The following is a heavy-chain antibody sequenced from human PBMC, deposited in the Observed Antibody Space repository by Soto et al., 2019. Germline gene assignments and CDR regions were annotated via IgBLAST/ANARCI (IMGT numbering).Heavy chain of an antibody. Sequence: VQLVESGGGLVQPGESLRLSCVASGFTFSTFWMHWVRQAPGKGLECVANINQDGSERYYVDSVKGRFTISRDNAKNSLYLQMNSLRAEDTAVYYCVGSGTSSLWGQGTLVTVSS. V-gene: IGHV3-7*01. CDR1: GFTFSTFW. D-gene: IGHD3-10*01. CDR3: VGSGTSSL. J-gene: IGHJ4*02. CDR2: INQDGSER.